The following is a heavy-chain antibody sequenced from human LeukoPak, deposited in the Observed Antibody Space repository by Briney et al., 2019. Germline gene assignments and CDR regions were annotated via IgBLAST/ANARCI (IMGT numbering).Heavy chain of an antibody. D-gene: IGHD3-3*01. Sequence: PGGSLRLSCAASGFTFSSYAMSWVRQAPGKGLEWVSAISGSGGSTYYADPVKGRFTISRDNSKNPLYLQMNTLRADDTAVYYCTRVSGGYDVSDYWGQGTLVTVSS. J-gene: IGHJ4*02. CDR2: ISGSGGST. CDR3: TRVSGGYDVSDY. V-gene: IGHV3-23*01. CDR1: GFTFSSYA.